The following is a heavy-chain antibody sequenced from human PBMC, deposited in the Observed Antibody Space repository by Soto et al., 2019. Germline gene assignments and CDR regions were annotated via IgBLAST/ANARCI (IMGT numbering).Heavy chain of an antibody. D-gene: IGHD6-6*01. CDR2: ISAYNGNT. V-gene: IGHV1-18*01. J-gene: IGHJ6*03. CDR1: GYTFTSYG. Sequence: QVQLVQSGAEVKKPGASVKVSCKASGYTFTSYGISWVRQAPGQGLEWMGWISAYNGNTNFAQEVQSRVTMTTDKATSTTYKELRSLRSDETAVYYCARALDPRPARIPYGPYYVDDWGKGTSVTVSS. CDR3: ARALDPRPARIPYGPYYVDD.